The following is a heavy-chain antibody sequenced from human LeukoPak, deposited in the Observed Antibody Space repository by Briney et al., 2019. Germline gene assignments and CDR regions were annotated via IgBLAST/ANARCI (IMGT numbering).Heavy chain of an antibody. V-gene: IGHV1-2*02. D-gene: IGHD6-19*01. Sequence: ASVKVSCKASGYTFSGYYIHWMRQAPGQGLEWMGWINPNSGGTNYAQKFQGRVTMTRDTSISTAYMELSRLRSDDTAVYYCASGVAGPNNWFDPWGQGTLVTVSS. CDR2: INPNSGGT. CDR1: GYTFSGYY. J-gene: IGHJ5*02. CDR3: ASGVAGPNNWFDP.